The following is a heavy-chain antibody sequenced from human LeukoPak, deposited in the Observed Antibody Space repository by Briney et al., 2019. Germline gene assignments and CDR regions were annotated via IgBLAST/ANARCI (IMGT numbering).Heavy chain of an antibody. Sequence: SKTLSLTCTVSGGSISSYYWSWIRQPPGKGLEWIGYIYYSGSTNYNPSLKSRVTISVDTSKNQFSLKLSSVTAADTAVYYCARQGGSYYLAVDYWGQGTLVTVSS. D-gene: IGHD1-26*01. J-gene: IGHJ4*02. V-gene: IGHV4-59*08. CDR3: ARQGGSYYLAVDY. CDR1: GGSISSYY. CDR2: IYYSGST.